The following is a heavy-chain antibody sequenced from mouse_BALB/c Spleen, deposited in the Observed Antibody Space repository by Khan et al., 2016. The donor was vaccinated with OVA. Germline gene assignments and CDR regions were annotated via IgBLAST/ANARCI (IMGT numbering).Heavy chain of an antibody. D-gene: IGHD2-14*01. CDR1: GYNFTSYT. Sequence: QMQLEEPGAELARPGASVKMSCKVSGYNFTSYTIHWIKLSPGQGLEWIGFINPSNGHTNYNQKFKDKATLTADKSSTTAYMQLISLTSDDSAVYNCVRDREYHRKDDWFAYWGQGTLVTVSA. J-gene: IGHJ3*01. V-gene: IGHV1-4*01. CDR3: VRDREYHRKDDWFAY. CDR2: INPSNGHT.